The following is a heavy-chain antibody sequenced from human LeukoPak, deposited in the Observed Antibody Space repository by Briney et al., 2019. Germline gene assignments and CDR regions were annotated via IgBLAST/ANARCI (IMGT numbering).Heavy chain of an antibody. V-gene: IGHV4-59*01. CDR2: IYYSGST. Sequence: SETLTLTCIVSGGSISSYYWSWIRQPPGKGLEWIGYIYYSGSTKCNPSLKSRVTISVDTSKNQFSLKLSSVTAADTAVYYCARDCVRYNYGYGSFDPWGQGTLVTVSS. J-gene: IGHJ5*02. CDR3: ARDCVRYNYGYGSFDP. D-gene: IGHD5-18*01. CDR1: GGSISSYY.